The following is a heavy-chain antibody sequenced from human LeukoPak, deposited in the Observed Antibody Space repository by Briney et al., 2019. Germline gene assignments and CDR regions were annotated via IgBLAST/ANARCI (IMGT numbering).Heavy chain of an antibody. D-gene: IGHD2-2*01. V-gene: IGHV4-59*08. CDR3: ARHGSCSSTSCYYYYMDV. CDR2: IYYSGST. Sequence: SETLSLTCTVSGGSISSYYWSWIRQPPGKGLEGIGYIYYSGSTNYNPSLRSRVTISVDTSKNQFSLKLSSVTAADTAVYYCARHGSCSSTSCYYYYMDVWGKGATVTVSS. CDR1: GGSISSYY. J-gene: IGHJ6*03.